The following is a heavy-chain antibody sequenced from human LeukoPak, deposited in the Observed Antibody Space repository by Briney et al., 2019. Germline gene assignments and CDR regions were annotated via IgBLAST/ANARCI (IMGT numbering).Heavy chain of an antibody. J-gene: IGHJ3*02. CDR3: ARELWCSGGNCYLNSFDI. CDR2: ISALTGKT. Sequence: GASVKVSCKTSGYIFTSYAIIWVRQAPGQGLEWMAYISALTGKTRYAERTQGRVTVTTDTSTATAYLELRSLRFDDTAVYFCARELWCSGGNCYLNSFDIWGQGTMVTVSS. CDR1: GYIFTSYA. V-gene: IGHV1-18*01. D-gene: IGHD2-15*01.